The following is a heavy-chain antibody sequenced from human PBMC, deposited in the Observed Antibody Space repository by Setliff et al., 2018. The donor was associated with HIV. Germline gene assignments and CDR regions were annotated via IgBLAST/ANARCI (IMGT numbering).Heavy chain of an antibody. V-gene: IGHV4-39*01. Sequence: SESLSLTCNVSGGSIRSSSYYWGWIRQPPGKGLEWIGSIYYRGNTYYNPSLKSRVTISVDTSKNQFSLKLTSVTAADTAVYYCARHYGAVKSVVTVVAKYFPHWGQGTLVTVSS. D-gene: IGHD2-21*02. CDR1: GGSIRSSSYY. CDR2: IYYRGNT. J-gene: IGHJ1*01. CDR3: ARHYGAVKSVVTVVAKYFPH.